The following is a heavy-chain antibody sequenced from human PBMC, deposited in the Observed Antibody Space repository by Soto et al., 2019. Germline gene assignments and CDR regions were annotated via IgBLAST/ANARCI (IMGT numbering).Heavy chain of an antibody. D-gene: IGHD6-19*01. V-gene: IGHV2-70*01. CDR2: IDCDDDK. CDR1: GFSLSTSEMC. CDR3: ARITRCRSGGWCNWFDP. Sequence: SGPTLVNPTQTLTLTCTFSGFSLSTSEMCGSWIRQPPGNALEWLALIDCDDDKYSSTSLKTRLTISKDTSKNQVVLTMTNIDPVDTATYYCARITRCRSGGWCNWFDPWGQGTLVTVSS. J-gene: IGHJ5*02.